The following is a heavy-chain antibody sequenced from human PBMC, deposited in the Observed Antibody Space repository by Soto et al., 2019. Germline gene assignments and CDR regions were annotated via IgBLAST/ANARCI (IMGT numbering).Heavy chain of an antibody. V-gene: IGHV1-69*12. Sequence: QVQLVQSGAEVKKPGSSVKVSCKASGGTFSSYAISWVRQAPGQGLEWMGGIIPIFGTANYAQKFQGRVTIXXDXSXXTAYMELSSLRSEDTALYFCASNKLGGWDRPCFDSWGQGTLVTVSS. J-gene: IGHJ4*02. D-gene: IGHD6-19*01. CDR1: GGTFSSYA. CDR3: ASNKLGGWDRPCFDS. CDR2: IIPIFGTA.